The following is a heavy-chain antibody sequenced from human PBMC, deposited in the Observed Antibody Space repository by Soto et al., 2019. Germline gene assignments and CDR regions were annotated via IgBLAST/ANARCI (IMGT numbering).Heavy chain of an antibody. V-gene: IGHV3-23*01. CDR2: ITSAGST. CDR3: AKTDKLHSRRSGWANRFDS. Sequence: EVQLLESGGDLAQPGGSLRLICAASGFTFSNYAMTWVRQSPGKGLEWVSTITSAGSTFYGDTVKGRFTISRDNSKSTRYLQMNSLGAEDTAVYYCAKTDKLHSRRSGWANRFDSWGQGTLVTVSS. J-gene: IGHJ4*02. CDR1: GFTFSNYA. D-gene: IGHD6-19*01.